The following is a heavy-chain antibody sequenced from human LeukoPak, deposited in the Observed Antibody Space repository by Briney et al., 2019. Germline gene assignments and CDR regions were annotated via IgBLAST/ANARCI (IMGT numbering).Heavy chain of an antibody. CDR3: AREDYGDPFDY. V-gene: IGHV3-7*05. CDR2: IKQDGSEK. J-gene: IGHJ4*02. CDR1: GFTFSSYW. D-gene: IGHD4-17*01. Sequence: GGPLRLSCAASGFTFSSYWMSWVRQAPGKGLEWVANIKQDGSEKYYVDSVKGRFTISRDNAKNSLYLQMNSLRAEDTALYYCAREDYGDPFDYWGQGTLVTVSS.